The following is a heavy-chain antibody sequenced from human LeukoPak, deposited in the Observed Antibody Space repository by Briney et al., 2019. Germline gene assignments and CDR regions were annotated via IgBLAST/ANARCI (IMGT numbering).Heavy chain of an antibody. CDR1: GGSFSGYY. Sequence: PSETLSLTCAVYGGSFSGYYWSWIRQPPGKGLEWIGEITHSGSTNYNPSLKSRVTISVDTSKNQFSLKLSSVTAADTAVYYCARDRSYVWGSYRYTVDYFDYWGQGTLVTVSS. J-gene: IGHJ4*02. CDR3: ARDRSYVWGSYRYTVDYFDY. D-gene: IGHD3-16*02. V-gene: IGHV4-34*01. CDR2: ITHSGST.